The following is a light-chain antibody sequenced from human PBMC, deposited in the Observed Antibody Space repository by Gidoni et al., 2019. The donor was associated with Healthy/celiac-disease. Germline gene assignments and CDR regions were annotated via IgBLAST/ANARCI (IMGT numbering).Light chain of an antibody. CDR1: SSNIGAGYD. V-gene: IGLV1-40*01. CDR3: QSYDSSLSGL. Sequence: QSVLTQPPSVSGAPGQRVTISCTGSSSNIGAGYDVHWYQQLPGTAPKLLIYGNSTRPSGVPDRFAGSKSGTSASLAITGLQAEDEADYYCQSYDSSLSGLFGGGTKLTV. CDR2: GNS. J-gene: IGLJ3*02.